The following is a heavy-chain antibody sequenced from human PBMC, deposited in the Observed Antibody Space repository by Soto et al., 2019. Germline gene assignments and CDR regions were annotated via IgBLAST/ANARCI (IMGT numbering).Heavy chain of an antibody. CDR2: ILVGGST. D-gene: IGHD2-8*02. J-gene: IGHJ3*02. Sequence: GGSLRLSCAASGFICTSYDMSWVRQAPGKGLEWVSTILVGGSTHYEDSVKGRFTISRDRSKNTLYLQMNSLTAGDTAMYYCAKATATGGGAFDICGQGTMVTVSS. CDR3: AKATATGGGAFDI. V-gene: IGHV3-23*01. CDR1: GFICTSYD.